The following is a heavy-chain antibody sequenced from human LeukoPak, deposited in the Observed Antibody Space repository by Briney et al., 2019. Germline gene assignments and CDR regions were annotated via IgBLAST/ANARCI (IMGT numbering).Heavy chain of an antibody. D-gene: IGHD6-13*01. CDR2: IYYSGST. CDR1: GGSISSGGYY. J-gene: IGHJ4*02. Sequence: PSETLSLTCTVSGGSISSGGYYWRWIRQHPGKGLEWIGYIYYSGSTYYNPSLKSRVTISVDTSKNQFSLKLSSVTAADTAVYYCARLQRAAPDYWGQGTLVTVSS. V-gene: IGHV4-31*03. CDR3: ARLQRAAPDY.